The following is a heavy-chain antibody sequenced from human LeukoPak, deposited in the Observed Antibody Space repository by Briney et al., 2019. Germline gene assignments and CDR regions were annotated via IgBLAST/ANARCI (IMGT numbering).Heavy chain of an antibody. Sequence: GGSLRLSCAASGFTFSSYWMSWVRQAPGKGLEWVANIKQDGSEKYYVDSVKGRFTISRDNAKNSLYLQMNSLRAEDTAVYYCARVFSGIYGGTVYFQHWDQGTLVTVS. CDR3: ARVFSGIYGGTVYFQH. CDR2: IKQDGSEK. J-gene: IGHJ1*01. V-gene: IGHV3-7*01. CDR1: GFTFSSYW. D-gene: IGHD2-15*01.